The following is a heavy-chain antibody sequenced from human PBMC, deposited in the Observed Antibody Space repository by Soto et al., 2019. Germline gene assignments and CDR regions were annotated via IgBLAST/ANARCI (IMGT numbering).Heavy chain of an antibody. V-gene: IGHV1-18*01. Sequence: GASVKVSCKASGYTFTSYGISWVRQAPGQGLEWMGWISAYNGNTNYAQKLQGRVTMTTDTSTSTAYMELRSLRSDDTAVYYCARGGVNYYDSSGYYYWFDPWGQGTLVTVSS. CDR1: GYTFTSYG. D-gene: IGHD3-22*01. J-gene: IGHJ5*02. CDR2: ISAYNGNT. CDR3: ARGGVNYYDSSGYYYWFDP.